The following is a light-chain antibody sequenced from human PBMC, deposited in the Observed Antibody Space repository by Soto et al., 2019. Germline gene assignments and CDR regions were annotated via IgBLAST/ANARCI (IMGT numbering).Light chain of an antibody. CDR1: SSDVGGYDY. CDR3: SSYSISTAYL. CDR2: EVS. V-gene: IGLV2-14*01. Sequence: QSALTHPASLSGSPGQSITISCTGTSSDVGGYDYVSWYQLHPGQAPKLLIFEVSNRPSGVSYRFYGSKSGNTASLTISGIQVEDEADYFCSSYSISTAYLFGTGTKVTVL. J-gene: IGLJ1*01.